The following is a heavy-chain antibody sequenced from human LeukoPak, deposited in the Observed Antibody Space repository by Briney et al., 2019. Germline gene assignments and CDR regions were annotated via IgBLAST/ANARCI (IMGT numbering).Heavy chain of an antibody. D-gene: IGHD1-20*01. J-gene: IGHJ4*02. CDR3: ARGDKYNWNDVSFFPFDY. Sequence: SETLSLTCTVSGGSISSSSYYWGWIRQPPGKGLEWIGSIYYSGSTYYNPSLKSRVTISVDTSKNQFSLKLSSVTAADTAVYYCARGDKYNWNDVSFFPFDYWGQGTLVTVSS. CDR2: IYYSGST. CDR1: GGSISSSSYY. V-gene: IGHV4-39*01.